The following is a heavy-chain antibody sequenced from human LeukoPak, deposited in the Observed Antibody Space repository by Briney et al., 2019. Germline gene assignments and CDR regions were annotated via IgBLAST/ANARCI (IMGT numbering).Heavy chain of an antibody. CDR2: ISYDGSNK. V-gene: IGHV3-30*18. CDR3: AKAETVDTAMVSAFDI. D-gene: IGHD5-18*01. CDR1: GFTFSSYG. J-gene: IGHJ3*02. Sequence: QPGGSLRLSCAASGFTFSSYGMHWVRQAPGKGLEWVAVISYDGSNKYYADSVKGRFTISRDNSKNTLYLQMNSLRAEDTAVYYCAKAETVDTAMVSAFDIWGQGTMVTVSS.